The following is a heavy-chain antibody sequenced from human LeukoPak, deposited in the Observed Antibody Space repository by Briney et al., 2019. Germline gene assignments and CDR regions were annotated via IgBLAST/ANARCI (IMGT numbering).Heavy chain of an antibody. V-gene: IGHV1-69*05. CDR2: IIPIFGTA. CDR3: ARGARYSSLRY. J-gene: IGHJ4*02. CDR1: GGTFSSYA. Sequence: SVKVSCKASGGTFSSYAISWVRQAPGQGLEWMGRIIPIFGTANYAQKLQGRVTMTTDTSTSTAYMELRSLRSDDTAVYYCARGARYSSLRYWGQGTLVTVSS. D-gene: IGHD6-19*01.